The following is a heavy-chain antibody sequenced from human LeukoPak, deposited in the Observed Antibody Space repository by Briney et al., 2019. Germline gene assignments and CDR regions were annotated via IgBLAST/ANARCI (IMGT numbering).Heavy chain of an antibody. Sequence: GGSLRLSCAASGFSFNSYTMHWVRQSPDKGLEWVAVISYDGGLQLYGDSVKGRFIISRDNSRNTLYLQMNSLGPEDVAVYYCARDPTVSVPDYFDYWGQGILVTVSS. CDR1: GFSFNSYT. CDR2: ISYDGGLQ. D-gene: IGHD4-11*01. CDR3: ARDPTVSVPDYFDY. V-gene: IGHV3-30-3*01. J-gene: IGHJ4*02.